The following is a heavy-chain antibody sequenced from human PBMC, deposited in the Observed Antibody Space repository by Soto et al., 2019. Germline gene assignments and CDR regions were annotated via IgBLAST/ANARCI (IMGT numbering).Heavy chain of an antibody. CDR2: IYPGDSDT. V-gene: IGHV5-51*01. J-gene: IGHJ4*02. CDR1: GYSLTSYW. Sequence: LCESLKISCKGSGYSLTSYWIGWVRQMPGKGLEWMGIIYPGDSDTRYSPSFQGQVTISADKSISTAYLQWSSLKDSDTAMYFCARSVAVPGAHIDYWGQGTQVTVSS. CDR3: ARSVAVPGAHIDY. D-gene: IGHD6-19*01.